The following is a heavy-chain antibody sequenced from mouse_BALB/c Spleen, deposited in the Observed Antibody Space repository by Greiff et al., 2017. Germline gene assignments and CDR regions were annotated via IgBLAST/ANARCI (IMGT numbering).Heavy chain of an antibody. J-gene: IGHJ1*01. CDR1: GFTFSSYY. D-gene: IGHD1-1*01. CDR2: INSNGGST. Sequence: EVKLVESGGGLVKLGGSLKLSCAASGFTFSSYYMSWVRQTPEKRLELVAAINSNGGSTYYPDTVKGRFTISRDNAKNTLYLQMSSLKSEDTALYYCARHSYYYGSSPWYFDVWGAGTTVTVSS. V-gene: IGHV5-6-2*01. CDR3: ARHSYYYGSSPWYFDV.